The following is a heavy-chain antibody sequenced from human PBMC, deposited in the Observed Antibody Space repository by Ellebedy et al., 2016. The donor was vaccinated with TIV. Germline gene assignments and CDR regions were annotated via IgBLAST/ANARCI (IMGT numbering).Heavy chain of an antibody. V-gene: IGHV3-33*01. J-gene: IGHJ1*01. D-gene: IGHD5-18*01. Sequence: PGGSLRLSCEASGFTPSNYGIHWVRQAPSKGLEWVAVIGSDVTSQYYAASVKGRFTISRDSSKNTVYLQMNSLRAEDTAVYYCASLRGYNYDVNPSADLEIWGQGTMVTVSS. CDR2: IGSDVTSQ. CDR3: ASLRGYNYDVNPSADLEI. CDR1: GFTPSNYG.